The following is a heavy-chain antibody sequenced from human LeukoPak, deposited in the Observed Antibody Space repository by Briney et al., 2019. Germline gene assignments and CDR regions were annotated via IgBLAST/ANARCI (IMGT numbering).Heavy chain of an antibody. D-gene: IGHD4-17*01. CDR3: AKARPSTVTTYFDYYYYYGMDV. CDR1: GFTFSSYG. CDR2: IRYDGSNK. Sequence: GGSLRLSCAASGFTFSSYGMHWIRQAPGKGLEWVAFIRYDGSNKYYADSVKGRFTISRDNSKNTLYLQMNSLRAEDTAVYYCAKARPSTVTTYFDYYYYYGMDVWGQGTTVTVSS. J-gene: IGHJ6*02. V-gene: IGHV3-30*02.